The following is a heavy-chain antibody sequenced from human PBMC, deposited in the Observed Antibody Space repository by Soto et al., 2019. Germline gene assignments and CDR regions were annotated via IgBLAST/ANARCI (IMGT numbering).Heavy chain of an antibody. Sequence: SETLSLTCFVSGGSISSGGYSWSWIRQPPGKGLEWIGYIYHSGSTYYNPSLKSRVTISVDRSRNQFSLKLSSVTAADTAVYYCARKAGYHPLVDYFDYRGKVTRVTASS. V-gene: IGHV4-30-2*01. CDR3: ARKAGYHPLVDYFDY. CDR1: GGSISSGGYS. D-gene: IGHD6-6*01. J-gene: IGHJ4*02. CDR2: IYHSGST.